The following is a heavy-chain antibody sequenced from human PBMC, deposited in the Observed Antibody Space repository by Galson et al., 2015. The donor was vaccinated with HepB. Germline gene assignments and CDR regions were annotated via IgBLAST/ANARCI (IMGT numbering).Heavy chain of an antibody. Sequence: SVKVSCKASGGTFNNYAISWVRQAPGQGHAWLGKIIPTLGVANYAQIFQDRLTITADQSTGTVFMELSSLRSEDTAFYYCAREGRESFMIWGQGTLVTVSS. CDR1: GGTFNNYA. J-gene: IGHJ4*02. CDR3: AREGRESFMI. CDR2: IIPTLGVA. D-gene: IGHD3-16*01. V-gene: IGHV1-69*04.